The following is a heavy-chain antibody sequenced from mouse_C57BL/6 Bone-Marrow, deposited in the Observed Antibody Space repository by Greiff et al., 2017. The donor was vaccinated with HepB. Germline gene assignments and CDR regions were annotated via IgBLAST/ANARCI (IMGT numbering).Heavy chain of an antibody. Sequence: QVQLQQPGAELVKPGASVKLTCKASGYTFTSYWMHWVKQRPGQGLEWIGMIHPNSGSTNYNEKFKSKATLTVDKSSSTAYMQLSSLTSEDSAVYYCARWDHAILEGYFDYWGQGTTLTVSS. D-gene: IGHD4-1*01. CDR2: IHPNSGST. J-gene: IGHJ2*01. CDR1: GYTFTSYW. CDR3: ARWDHAILEGYFDY. V-gene: IGHV1-64*01.